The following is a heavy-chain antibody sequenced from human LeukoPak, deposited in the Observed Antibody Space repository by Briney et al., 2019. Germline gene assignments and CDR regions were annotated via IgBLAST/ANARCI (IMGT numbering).Heavy chain of an antibody. V-gene: IGHV3-23*01. CDR1: GFTFSSYA. CDR3: AKVGVAAKYFQH. CDR2: ISGSGGST. D-gene: IGHD3-10*01. Sequence: PGGSLRLSCAASGFTFSSYAMSWVRQAPGKGLEWVSAISGSGGSTYCADSVKGRFTISRDNSKNTLYLQMNSLRAEDTAVYYCAKVGVAAKYFQHWGQGTLVTVSS. J-gene: IGHJ1*01.